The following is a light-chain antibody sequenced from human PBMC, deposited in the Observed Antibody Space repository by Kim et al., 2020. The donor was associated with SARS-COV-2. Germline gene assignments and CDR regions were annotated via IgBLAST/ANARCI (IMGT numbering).Light chain of an antibody. CDR3: TSYTTTNTLV. CDR2: EVT. Sequence: QSALTQPASVSGSPGQSITISCAGTSDDIGGYNYVSWYQQHPGKPPKLVIHEVTYRPSGVSDRFSGSKSGNTASLTISGLQPEDETDFYCTSYTTTNTLVFGTGTKVTVL. V-gene: IGLV2-14*01. CDR1: SDDIGGYNY. J-gene: IGLJ1*01.